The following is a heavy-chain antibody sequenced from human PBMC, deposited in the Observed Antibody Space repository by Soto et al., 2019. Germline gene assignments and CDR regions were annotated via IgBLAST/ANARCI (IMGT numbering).Heavy chain of an antibody. Sequence: GGSLRLSCAASGFTFSSYSMNWVRQAPGKGLEWVSYISSSSSTIYYADSVKGRFTISRDNAKNSLYLQMNSLRAEDTAVYYCARAILGYCSGGSCLSRFDPWGQGTLVTVSS. CDR3: ARAILGYCSGGSCLSRFDP. V-gene: IGHV3-48*01. CDR2: ISSSSSTI. D-gene: IGHD2-15*01. J-gene: IGHJ5*02. CDR1: GFTFSSYS.